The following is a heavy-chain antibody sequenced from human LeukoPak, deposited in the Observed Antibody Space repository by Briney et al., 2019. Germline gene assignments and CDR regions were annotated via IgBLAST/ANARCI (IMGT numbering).Heavy chain of an antibody. Sequence: ASVKVSCKASGYTFTSYYMHWVRQAPGHGLEWMGWINTYSGKTRLAQKFQGRVTMTTDTSTSTVYLELRSLRSADTAVYYCARAYWDLPYFDYWGQGTRFIVSP. CDR3: ARAYWDLPYFDY. J-gene: IGHJ4*02. CDR1: GYTFTSYY. D-gene: IGHD2-8*02. V-gene: IGHV1-18*04. CDR2: INTYSGKT.